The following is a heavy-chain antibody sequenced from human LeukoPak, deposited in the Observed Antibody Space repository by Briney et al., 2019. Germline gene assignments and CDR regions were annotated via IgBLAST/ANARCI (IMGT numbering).Heavy chain of an antibody. CDR3: ARETHIGSSCDY. V-gene: IGHV1-18*01. CDR2: ISAYNGNT. Sequence: ASVKVSCKASGYTFTSYGISWVRQAPGQGREWMGWISAYNGNTNYAQKLQGRVTITTDTSTSTAYMELRSLRSDDTAVYYCARETHIGSSCDYWGQGTLVTVSS. J-gene: IGHJ4*02. D-gene: IGHD6-13*01. CDR1: GYTFTSYG.